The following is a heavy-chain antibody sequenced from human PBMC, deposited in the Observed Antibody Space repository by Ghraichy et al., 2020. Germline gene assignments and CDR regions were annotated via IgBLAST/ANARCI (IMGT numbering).Heavy chain of an antibody. D-gene: IGHD3-10*01. CDR3: AKGRITKWESLGPDIEY. Sequence: GGSLRLSCAASGFTFSNYDMQWVRQAPGKRLEWVAAISYDGSNKYYVDSVRGRFTLSRDNSKSTLYLEMSSLSAEDTATYYCAKGRITKWESLGPDIEYWGQGTQVTVSS. V-gene: IGHV3-30*18. CDR2: ISYDGSNK. J-gene: IGHJ4*02. CDR1: GFTFSNYD.